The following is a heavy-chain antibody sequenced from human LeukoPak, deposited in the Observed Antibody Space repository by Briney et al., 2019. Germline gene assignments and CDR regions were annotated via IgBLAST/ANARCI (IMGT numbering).Heavy chain of an antibody. V-gene: IGHV4-39*01. D-gene: IGHD3-22*01. CDR1: GDSVSRSDSY. CDR2: IYYSGRT. Sequence: KSSETLSLTCSVSGDSVSRSDSYWDWIRHPPGKGLQWIGTIYYSGRTYYSPSLKSRVTMSVDTSNHQFSLNLRSVTAADTAVYYCARRRYYDGSGYLEWGQGTLLSVSS. CDR3: ARRRYYDGSGYLE. J-gene: IGHJ1*01.